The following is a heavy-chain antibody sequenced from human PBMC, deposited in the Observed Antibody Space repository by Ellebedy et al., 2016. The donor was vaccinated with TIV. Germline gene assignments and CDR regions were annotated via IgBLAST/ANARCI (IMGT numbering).Heavy chain of an antibody. Sequence: AASVKVSCKASGGTFSSYTISWVRQAPGQGLEWMGGIIPIFATANYAQKFQGRVTITADESTSTAYMELSSLRSEDTAVYYCARSDSSGYEFDYWGQGTLVTVSS. J-gene: IGHJ4*02. CDR1: GGTFSSYT. D-gene: IGHD3-22*01. CDR3: ARSDSSGYEFDY. CDR2: IIPIFATA. V-gene: IGHV1-69*13.